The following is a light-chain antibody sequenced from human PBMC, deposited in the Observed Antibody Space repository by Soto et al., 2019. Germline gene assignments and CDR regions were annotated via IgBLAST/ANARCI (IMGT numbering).Light chain of an antibody. J-gene: IGLJ1*01. CDR3: CSFTISSALQV. V-gene: IGLV2-23*02. Sequence: QSVLTQPASVSGSPGQSITISCTGTSXDFGNYNLVSWYQQHPCKVPKLILFEVNKRPSGVSGRFSGSKSGNTASLTISGLQAEDEADYYCCSFTISSALQVFGTGTKVTVL. CDR2: EVN. CDR1: SXDFGNYNL.